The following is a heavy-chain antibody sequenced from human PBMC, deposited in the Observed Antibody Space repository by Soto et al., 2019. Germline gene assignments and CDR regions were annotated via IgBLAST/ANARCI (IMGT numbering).Heavy chain of an antibody. CDR3: ARDKARQQLGGTYYYIMAV. CDR1: GGTFSSSA. CDR2: IMPIFRTP. D-gene: IGHD3-3*02. V-gene: IGHV1-69*12. J-gene: IGHJ6*02. Sequence: QVQLVQSGAEVKKPGSSVKVSCKASGGTFSSSAFSWVRQAPGQGLEWMGGIMPIFRTPDYAQKLQGRVTITADESTSTAYMELSSLTSEDTGVYYCARDKARQQLGGTYYYIMAVWGQGTTVTVSS.